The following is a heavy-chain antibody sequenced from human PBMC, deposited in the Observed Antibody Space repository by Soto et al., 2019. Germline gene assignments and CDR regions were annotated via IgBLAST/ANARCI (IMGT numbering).Heavy chain of an antibody. CDR2: IYHSGST. CDR1: GYSISSGYY. CDR3: ARELERIDY. Sequence: LSLTCAVSGYSISSGYYWGWIRQPPGKGLERIGSIYHSGSTYYNPSLKSRVTISVDTSKNQFSLKLSSVTAADTAVYYCARELERIDYWGQGTLVTVSS. J-gene: IGHJ4*02. D-gene: IGHD1-1*01. V-gene: IGHV4-38-2*02.